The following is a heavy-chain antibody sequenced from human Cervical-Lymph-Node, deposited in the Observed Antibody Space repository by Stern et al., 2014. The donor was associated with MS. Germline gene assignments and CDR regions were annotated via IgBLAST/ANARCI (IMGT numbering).Heavy chain of an antibody. J-gene: IGHJ5*02. CDR2: IIPIFGIA. V-gene: IGHV1-69*17. Sequence: VQLEESGAEVKKPGSSVKVSCKASGGTFSSYAISWVRQAPGQGLEWMGGIIPIFGIANYAQKFQGRVTITADKSTSTAYMELSSLRSEDTAVYYCARCGITPPNWFDPWGQGTLVTVSS. CDR1: GGTFSSYA. CDR3: ARCGITPPNWFDP. D-gene: IGHD3-3*01.